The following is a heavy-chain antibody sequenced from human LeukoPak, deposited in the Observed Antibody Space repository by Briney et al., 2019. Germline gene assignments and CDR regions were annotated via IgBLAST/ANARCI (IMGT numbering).Heavy chain of an antibody. CDR2: FDPEDGES. CDR3: ATADKWEPLDY. J-gene: IGHJ4*02. CDR1: GVSLSATS. Sequence: GASVKVFCKVSGVSLSATSIHWVRQAPGQWLEWMGGFDPEDGESIFAQSFQGRFSMTEDTSTDTAYMELRSLRLEDTAVYYCATADKWEPLDYWGQGALVTVSS. V-gene: IGHV1-24*01. D-gene: IGHD1-26*01.